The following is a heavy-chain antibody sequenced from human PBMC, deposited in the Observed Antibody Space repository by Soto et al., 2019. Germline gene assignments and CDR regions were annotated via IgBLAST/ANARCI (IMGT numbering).Heavy chain of an antibody. V-gene: IGHV3-23*01. CDR2: ISGSGGST. CDR1: GFTVSRSY. Sequence: GGSLRLSCAASGFTVSRSYMSWVRQAPGKGLEWVSAISGSGGSTYYADSVKGRFTISRDNSKNTLYLQMNSLRAEDTAVYYCAKVLGYYYDSSGPPAFDIWGQGTMVTVSS. CDR3: AKVLGYYYDSSGPPAFDI. D-gene: IGHD3-22*01. J-gene: IGHJ3*02.